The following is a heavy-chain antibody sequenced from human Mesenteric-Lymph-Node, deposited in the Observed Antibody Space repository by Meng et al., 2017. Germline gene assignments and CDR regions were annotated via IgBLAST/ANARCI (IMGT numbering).Heavy chain of an antibody. CDR1: GYSFTDYY. J-gene: IGHJ4*02. Sequence: QVQLVKYWSELEKPGASVKVSCKASGYSFTDYYIHWVRQAPGQGLEWMGRINPNNGGTNYAQKFQGRVTMTRDTSITTAYMEVSSLRSDDTAVYYCARRADYWGQGTLVTVSS. CDR2: INPNNGGT. V-gene: IGHV1-2*06. CDR3: ARRADY.